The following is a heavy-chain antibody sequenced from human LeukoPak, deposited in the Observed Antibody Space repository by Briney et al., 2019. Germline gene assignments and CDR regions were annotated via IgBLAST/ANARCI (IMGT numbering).Heavy chain of an antibody. V-gene: IGHV3-15*01. CDR2: IKSKTYGGTT. CDR1: GFTFSNAW. CDR3: TDLGPSLDY. J-gene: IGHJ4*02. Sequence: PGGSLRLSCAASGFTFSNAWMSWVRQAPGKGLEWVARIKSKTYGGTTDYAAPVKGRFTISRDDSKDMVYLQMNSLKTEDTAVYYCTDLGPSLDYWGQGTLVTVSS. D-gene: IGHD3-16*01.